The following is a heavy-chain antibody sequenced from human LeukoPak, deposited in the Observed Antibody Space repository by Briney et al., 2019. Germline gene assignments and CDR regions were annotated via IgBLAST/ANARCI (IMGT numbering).Heavy chain of an antibody. CDR1: GGSFSGYY. CDR2: INHSGST. CDR3: ARGPTRGTVVR. Sequence: PSETLSLTCAVYGGSFSGYYWSWIRQPPGKGLEWIGEINHSGSTNYNPSLKSRVTISVDTSKNQFSLKLSSVTAADTAVYYCARGPTRGTVVRWGQGTLVTVSS. J-gene: IGHJ4*02. D-gene: IGHD4-23*01. V-gene: IGHV4-34*01.